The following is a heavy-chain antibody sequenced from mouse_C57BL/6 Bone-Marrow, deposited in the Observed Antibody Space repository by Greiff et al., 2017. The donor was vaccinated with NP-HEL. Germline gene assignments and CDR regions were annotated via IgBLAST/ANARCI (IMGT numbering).Heavy chain of an antibody. CDR1: GFTFSSYA. V-gene: IGHV5-4*01. CDR3: ARDSDGSSYEAY. J-gene: IGHJ3*01. D-gene: IGHD1-1*01. CDR2: ISDGGSYT. Sequence: DVKLVESGGGLVKPGGSLKLSCAASGFTFSSYAMSWVRQTPEKRLEWVATISDGGSYTYYPDNVKGRFTISRDNAKNNLYLQMSHLKSEDTAMDYCARDSDGSSYEAYWGQGTLVTVSA.